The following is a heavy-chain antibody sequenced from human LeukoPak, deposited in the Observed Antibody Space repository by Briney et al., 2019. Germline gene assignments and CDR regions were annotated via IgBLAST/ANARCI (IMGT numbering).Heavy chain of an antibody. CDR3: ARGGYYYGSGSYRVYYYYYMDV. CDR2: TNPSGGST. CDR1: GYTFTSYY. Sequence: ASVKVSCKASGYTFTSYYMHWVRQAPGQGLEWMGITNPSGGSTSYAQKFQGRVTMTRDTSISTAYMELSRLRSDDTAVYYCARGGYYYGSGSYRVYYYYYMDVWGKGTTVTVSS. J-gene: IGHJ6*03. V-gene: IGHV1-46*01. D-gene: IGHD3-10*01.